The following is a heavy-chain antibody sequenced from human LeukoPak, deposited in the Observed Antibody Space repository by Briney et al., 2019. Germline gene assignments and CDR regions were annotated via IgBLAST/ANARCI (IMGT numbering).Heavy chain of an antibody. CDR1: GFTVRNNY. CDR3: AKSPVIVVIRTFDY. J-gene: IGHJ4*02. V-gene: IGHV3-53*01. D-gene: IGHD3-22*01. Sequence: GGSLRLSCAASGFTVRNNYMTWVRQAPGKGLEWVSVIYSDGRTYYADSVKGRFTISRDDSKNTLYLQMNSLRAEDTAVYYCAKSPVIVVIRTFDYWGQGTLVTVSS. CDR2: IYSDGRT.